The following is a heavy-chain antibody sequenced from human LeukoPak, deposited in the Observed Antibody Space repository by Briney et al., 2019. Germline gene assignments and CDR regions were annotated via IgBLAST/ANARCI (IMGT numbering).Heavy chain of an antibody. Sequence: PGGSLRLSCAASGFTFSSYGMHWVRQAPGKGLEWVAFIRYDGSNKYYADSVKGRFTISRDNSKNTLYLQMNSLRAEDTAVYYCAKDGAVAGTSVYFDYWGQGTLVTVSS. V-gene: IGHV3-30*02. CDR1: GFTFSSYG. J-gene: IGHJ4*02. D-gene: IGHD6-19*01. CDR2: IRYDGSNK. CDR3: AKDGAVAGTSVYFDY.